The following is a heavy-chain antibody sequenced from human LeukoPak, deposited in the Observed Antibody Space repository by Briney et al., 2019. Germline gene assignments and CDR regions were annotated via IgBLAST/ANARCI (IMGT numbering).Heavy chain of an antibody. D-gene: IGHD2-8*01. J-gene: IGHJ3*02. CDR1: GYTFRSYA. Sequence: PGGSLRLSCAASGYTFRSYAIHWVRQAPGKGLEWVAVISYDGSNKYYADSVKGRFTISRDNSKNTLYLQMNSLRVEDTAVYYCARDAQATYDSAFDIWGQGTMVTVSS. CDR2: ISYDGSNK. V-gene: IGHV3-30-3*01. CDR3: ARDAQATYDSAFDI.